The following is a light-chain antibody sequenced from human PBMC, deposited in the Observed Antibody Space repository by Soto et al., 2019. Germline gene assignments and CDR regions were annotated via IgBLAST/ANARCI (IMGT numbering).Light chain of an antibody. Sequence: DIVMTQSPDSLAVSLGERATINCKSSQSVLSNSNNKNYLAWYQQKPGQPPKLLIYWASTRESGVPDRFSGGGSGTDFTLTISSLQAEDVAVYYCQQCYSTPYTFGQGTKLEIK. J-gene: IGKJ2*01. CDR1: QSVLSNSNNKNY. V-gene: IGKV4-1*01. CDR3: QQCYSTPYT. CDR2: WAS.